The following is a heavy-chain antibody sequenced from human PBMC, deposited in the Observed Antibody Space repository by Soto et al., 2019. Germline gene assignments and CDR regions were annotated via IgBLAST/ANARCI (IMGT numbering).Heavy chain of an antibody. J-gene: IGHJ5*02. CDR3: ATSSKIYGGSMFNWFDP. Sequence: PSETLSLTCAVSGGSISSDNCWRWVRQPPGKGLEWNGEIHHSGTTNYNPSLRSRVTISVDKSMYEFCLELDSVTAAGTAVYCCATSSKIYGGSMFNWFDPWGQGTLVTVSS. CDR1: GGSISSDNC. D-gene: IGHD4-17*01. CDR2: IHHSGTT. V-gene: IGHV4-4*01.